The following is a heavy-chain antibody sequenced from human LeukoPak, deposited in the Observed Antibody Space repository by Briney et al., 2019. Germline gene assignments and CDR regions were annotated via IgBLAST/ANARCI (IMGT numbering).Heavy chain of an antibody. J-gene: IGHJ5*02. CDR2: INPNSGGT. CDR3: ARDQDGYSYRSDP. D-gene: IGHD5-18*01. V-gene: IGHV1-2*02. Sequence: ASVKVSCKASGYTFTGYYMHWVRQAPGQGLEWMGWINPNSGGTNYAQKFQGRVTMTRDTSISTAYMELSRLRSDDTAVYYCARDQDGYSYRSDPWGQGTLVTVSS. CDR1: GYTFTGYY.